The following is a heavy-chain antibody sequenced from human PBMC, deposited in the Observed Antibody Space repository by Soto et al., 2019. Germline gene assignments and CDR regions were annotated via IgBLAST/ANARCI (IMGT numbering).Heavy chain of an antibody. CDR1: GYTFTGYY. D-gene: IGHD3-3*01. CDR2: INPNSGGT. Sequence: RASVKVSCKASGYTFTGYYMHWVRQAPGQGLEWMGWINPNSGGTNYAQKFQGRVTMTRDTSISTAYMELSRLRSDDTAVYYCARVRTIFGVAHIYYYGMDVWGQGTTVTVSS. V-gene: IGHV1-2*02. J-gene: IGHJ6*02. CDR3: ARVRTIFGVAHIYYYGMDV.